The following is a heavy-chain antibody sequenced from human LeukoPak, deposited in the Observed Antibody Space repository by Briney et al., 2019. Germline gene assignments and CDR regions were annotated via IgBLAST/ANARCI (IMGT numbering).Heavy chain of an antibody. J-gene: IGHJ4*02. Sequence: PGRSLRLSCAASGFTFSSYGMHWVRQAPGKGLEWVAVIWYDGSNKYYVDSVKGRFTISRDNSKNTLYLQMNSLRAEDTAVYYCARGLVVTNIIDYWGQGTLVTVSS. CDR2: IWYDGSNK. CDR1: GFTFSSYG. D-gene: IGHD3-22*01. CDR3: ARGLVVTNIIDY. V-gene: IGHV3-33*01.